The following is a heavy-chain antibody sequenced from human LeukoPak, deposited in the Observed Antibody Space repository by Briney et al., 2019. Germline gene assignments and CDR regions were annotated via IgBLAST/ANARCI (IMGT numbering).Heavy chain of an antibody. D-gene: IGHD3/OR15-3a*01. V-gene: IGHV3-74*01. CDR2: ISSDGSDA. J-gene: IGHJ4*02. CDR1: GFTFPNYP. CDR3: ARSGASVGSTWTFDS. Sequence: GGSLRLSCAASGFTFPNYPMHWVRQAPGKGLVWLSRISSDGSDATYADSVKGRFTISRDNAKSTLYLQVDSLRADDSAVYYCARSGASVGSTWTFDSWGQGTLVTVFS.